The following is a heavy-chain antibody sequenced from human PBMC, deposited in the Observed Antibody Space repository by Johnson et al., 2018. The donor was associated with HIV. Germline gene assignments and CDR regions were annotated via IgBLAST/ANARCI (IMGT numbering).Heavy chain of an antibody. CDR2: IKQDGSEK. J-gene: IGHJ3*02. V-gene: IGHV3-7*05. Sequence: QLVESGGGLVQPGGSLRLSCAASGFNFGGYWMSWVRQAPGKGLEWVANIKQDGSEKYYVDSVKGRFTISRDNSKNTLYVQMNSLRAEDTAVYYCARGIQPDAFDIWGQGTMVTVSS. CDR1: GFNFGGYW. D-gene: IGHD2-2*01. CDR3: ARGIQPDAFDI.